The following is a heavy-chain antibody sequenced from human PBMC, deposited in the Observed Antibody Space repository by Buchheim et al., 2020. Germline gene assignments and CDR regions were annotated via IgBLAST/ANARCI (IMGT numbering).Heavy chain of an antibody. CDR3: VGAAVRAVRVITYDY. J-gene: IGHJ4*02. CDR2: LSTSGANQ. D-gene: IGHD3-16*01. CDR1: GIDVYNYE. Sequence: EVQLVESGGGLVPPGGSLRLSCAVAGIDVYNYEMNWVRQAPGKGLEWVSSLSTSGANQDYADSVKGRFAIYRDPAQNSMYLQMNSLRAEDTAVYYCVGAAVRAVRVITYDYWGQGIL. V-gene: IGHV3-48*03.